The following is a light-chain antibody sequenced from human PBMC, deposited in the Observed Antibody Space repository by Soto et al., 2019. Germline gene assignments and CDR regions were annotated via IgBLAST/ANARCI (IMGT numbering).Light chain of an antibody. V-gene: IGKV3-20*01. CDR1: QGVISNY. Sequence: EIVLTQSPGTLTLSPGERTTLYCGASQGVISNYIAWYQQKPDPSPRLLIFGASGRASGSPDRFSGSGSGTDFTLNISRLEHEDLAVYYCQQYGTSPRTFGQGTKVDIK. J-gene: IGKJ1*01. CDR2: GAS. CDR3: QQYGTSPRT.